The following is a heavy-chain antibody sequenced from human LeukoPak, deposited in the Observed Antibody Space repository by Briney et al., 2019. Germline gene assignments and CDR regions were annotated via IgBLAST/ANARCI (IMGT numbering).Heavy chain of an antibody. J-gene: IGHJ6*03. CDR1: GFTFNIYH. CDR2: IQQEESEK. CDR3: ARDSSIYYYYMDV. D-gene: IGHD6-13*01. Sequence: GGSLRLSCAASGFTFNIYHMSWVRQAPGKGLEWVANIQQEESEKYYVDSVKGRFTIFRDNAKNSLYLQMNSLRVEDTAVYYCARDSSIYYYYMDVWGKGTTVTVSS. V-gene: IGHV3-7*01.